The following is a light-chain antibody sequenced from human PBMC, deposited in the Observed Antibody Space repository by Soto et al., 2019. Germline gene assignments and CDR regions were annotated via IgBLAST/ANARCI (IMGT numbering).Light chain of an antibody. Sequence: SALPQPASVSGSPGQSIPISCTGTRSDVGSYHLVSWYQQHPGKAPKLMIYEGTKRPSGVSDRFSGSRSGNTASLTISGLQAEDEADYYCCSYASSTTYVFGTGTKLTVL. CDR3: CSYASSTTYV. CDR1: RSDVGSYHL. CDR2: EGT. V-gene: IGLV2-23*01. J-gene: IGLJ1*01.